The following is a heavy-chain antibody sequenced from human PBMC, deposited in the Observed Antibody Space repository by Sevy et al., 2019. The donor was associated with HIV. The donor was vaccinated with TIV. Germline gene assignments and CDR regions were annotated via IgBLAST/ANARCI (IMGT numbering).Heavy chain of an antibody. D-gene: IGHD2-2*01. CDR3: AKARVPAGDWFDP. J-gene: IGHJ5*02. CDR2: IRYDGSNK. V-gene: IGHV3-30*02. CDR1: GFTFSSYG. Sequence: GGSLRLSCAASGFTFSSYGMHWVRQAPGKGLEWVAFIRYDGSNKYYADSVKGRFTISRDNSKNTLYLQMNSLRAEDTAVYYCAKARVPAGDWFDPWGQRTLVTVSS.